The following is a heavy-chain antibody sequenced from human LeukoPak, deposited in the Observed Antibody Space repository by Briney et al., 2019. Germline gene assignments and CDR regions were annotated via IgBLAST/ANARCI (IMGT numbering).Heavy chain of an antibody. V-gene: IGHV4-59*08. D-gene: IGHD5-24*01. J-gene: IGHJ4*02. CDR1: GGSMSSYY. CDR3: ARGARAGYNLEPFDY. CDR2: IYYSGST. Sequence: SETLSLTCTVSGGSMSSYYWGWIPQPPGKGLEWIGYIYYSGSTKYNPSLKSRVTISVDTSKNQFSLKLSSVTAADTAVYYCARGARAGYNLEPFDYWGQGTLVTVSS.